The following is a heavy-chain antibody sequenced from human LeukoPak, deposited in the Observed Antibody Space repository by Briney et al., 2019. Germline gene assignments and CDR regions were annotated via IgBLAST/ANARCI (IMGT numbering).Heavy chain of an antibody. D-gene: IGHD5-18*01. CDR3: ATYVDTAMVDFDY. CDR1: GGSFSGYY. CDR2: INHSGST. V-gene: IGHV4-34*01. Sequence: SETLSLTCAVYGGSFSGYYWSWIRQPPGKGLEWFGEINHSGSTYYNPSLKSRVTISVDTSKNQFSLKLSSVTAADTAVYYCATYVDTAMVDFDYWGQGTLVTVSS. J-gene: IGHJ4*02.